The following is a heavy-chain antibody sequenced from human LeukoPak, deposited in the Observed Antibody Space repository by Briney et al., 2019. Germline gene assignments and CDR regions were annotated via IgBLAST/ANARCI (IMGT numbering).Heavy chain of an antibody. V-gene: IGHV3-21*01. CDR1: GFTFRSYS. Sequence: GGSLRLSCGASGFTFRSYSMNWVRQAPGKGPEWVSSISSSSSYIYYADSVKGRFTISRDNAKNSLYLQMNSLRAEDTAVYYCAIDSGYDSVDYWGQGTLVTVSS. J-gene: IGHJ4*02. D-gene: IGHD5-12*01. CDR2: ISSSSSYI. CDR3: AIDSGYDSVDY.